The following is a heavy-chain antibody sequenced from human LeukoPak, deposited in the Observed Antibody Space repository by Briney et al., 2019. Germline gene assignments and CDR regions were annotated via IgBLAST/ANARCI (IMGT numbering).Heavy chain of an antibody. V-gene: IGHV1-69*13. CDR3: ARTGGGVAAIGEGSYGMEV. Sequence: TVKLSCKASGDTFSSYATSWVRHAPAQALECMGGIIPIFGTANYAQNSQGRVTHTADESKNTAYKELRRLRSEDTAVYYWARTGGGVAAIGEGSYGMEVWGQGTTVTVSS. CDR1: GDTFSSYA. CDR2: IIPIFGTA. D-gene: IGHD2-2*02. J-gene: IGHJ6*02.